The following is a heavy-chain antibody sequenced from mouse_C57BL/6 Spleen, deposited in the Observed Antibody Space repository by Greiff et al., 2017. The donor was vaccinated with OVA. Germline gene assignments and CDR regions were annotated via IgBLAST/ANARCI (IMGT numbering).Heavy chain of an antibody. J-gene: IGHJ2*01. CDR1: GYTFTDYN. Sequence: QLQQSGPELVKPGASVQIPCKASGYTFTDYNIDWVKQSHGKSLEWIGDINPNNGGTIYNQKFKGKATLTVDKSSSTAYMELRSLTSEDTAVYYCARGGSGYFDYWGQGTTLTVSS. V-gene: IGHV1-18*01. CDR3: ARGGSGYFDY. D-gene: IGHD1-1*02. CDR2: INPNNGGT.